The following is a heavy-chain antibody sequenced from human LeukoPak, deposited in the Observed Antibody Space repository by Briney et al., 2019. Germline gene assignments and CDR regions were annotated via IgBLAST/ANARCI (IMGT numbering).Heavy chain of an antibody. CDR1: GFTFSGYA. CDR3: AKDLYSSSQGGFYYYYGMDV. D-gene: IGHD6-6*01. V-gene: IGHV3-23*01. J-gene: IGHJ6*02. Sequence: GSLGLSCAASGFTFSGYAMSWVRQAPGKGLEWVSAISGSGGSTYYADSVKGRFTISRDNSKNSLYLQMNSLRTEDTALYYCAKDLYSSSQGGFYYYYGMDVWGQGTTVTVSS. CDR2: ISGSGGST.